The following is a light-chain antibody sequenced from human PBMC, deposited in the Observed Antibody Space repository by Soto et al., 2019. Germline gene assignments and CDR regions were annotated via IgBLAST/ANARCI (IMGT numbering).Light chain of an antibody. J-gene: IGLJ1*01. Sequence: QSVLTQPPSASGSPGQSVTISCTGTSSPVGGHHYVSWYQQFPGKAPKLVIYAVSQRPSGVPDRFSGSESGNTASLTISGLQAEDEADYYCCSYAGRYTYVFGTGTKVTVL. V-gene: IGLV2-11*01. CDR1: SSPVGGHHY. CDR3: CSYAGRYTYV. CDR2: AVS.